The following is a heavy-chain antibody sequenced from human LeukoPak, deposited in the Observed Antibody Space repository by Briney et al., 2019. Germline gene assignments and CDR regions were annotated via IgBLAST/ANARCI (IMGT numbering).Heavy chain of an antibody. D-gene: IGHD3-22*01. CDR1: GFTFSSYW. J-gene: IGHJ4*02. V-gene: IGHV3-7*05. CDR2: LKQDGSEK. Sequence: PGGSLRLSCAASGFTFSSYWMSWVRQAPGKGLEWVANLKQDGSEKYYVDSVKGRFTISRDNANNSLYLQMNSLRAEDTAVYYCAREVYDSSGFLVDYWGQGTLVTVSS. CDR3: AREVYDSSGFLVDY.